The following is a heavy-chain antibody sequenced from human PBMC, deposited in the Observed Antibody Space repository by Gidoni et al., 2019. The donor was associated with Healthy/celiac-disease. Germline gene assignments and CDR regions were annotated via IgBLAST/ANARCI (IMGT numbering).Heavy chain of an antibody. V-gene: IGHV4-39*02. Sequence: QLQLQESGPGLVKPSETLSLTCTVSGGSISSSSYYWGWIRQPPGKGLEWIGSIYYSGSTYYNPSLKRRVTISVDTSKNQFSLKLSSVTAADTAVYYCARDYRYCTNGVCYTGNAFDIWGQGTMVTVSS. CDR2: IYYSGST. J-gene: IGHJ3*02. D-gene: IGHD2-8*01. CDR3: ARDYRYCTNGVCYTGNAFDI. CDR1: GGSISSSSYY.